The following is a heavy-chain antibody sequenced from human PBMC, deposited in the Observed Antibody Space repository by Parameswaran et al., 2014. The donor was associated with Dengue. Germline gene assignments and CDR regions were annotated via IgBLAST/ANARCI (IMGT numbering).Heavy chain of an antibody. D-gene: IGHD2-2*01. J-gene: IGHJ5*02. CDR1: GFTFSSYA. CDR3: AKVLASEYCSSTSCYLPPNWFDP. V-gene: IGHV3-23*01. CDR2: ISGSGGST. Sequence: QAGGSLRLSCAASGFTFSSYAMSWVRQAPGKGLEWVSAISGSGGSTYYADSVKGRFTISRDNSKNTLYLQMNSLRAEDTAVYYCAKVLASEYCSSTSCYLPPNWFDPWGQGTLVTVSS.